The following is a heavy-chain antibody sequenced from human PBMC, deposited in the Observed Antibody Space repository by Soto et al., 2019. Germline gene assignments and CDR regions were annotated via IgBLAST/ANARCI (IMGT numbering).Heavy chain of an antibody. V-gene: IGHV1-2*02. CDR3: ARRQLRDSIRWSFDP. CDR1: GYTFTENQ. J-gene: IGHJ5*02. D-gene: IGHD2-21*01. Sequence: QVQLMQSGPEVKKTGASVKVSCKASGYTFTENQIHWLRRAPGQRLEWMGMIDPKSGDTTFAQTYQGRVTMTRDTSSNTVYMELTRLTSDDTAIYYCARRQLRDSIRWSFDPWGQGTLVTVSS. CDR2: IDPKSGDT.